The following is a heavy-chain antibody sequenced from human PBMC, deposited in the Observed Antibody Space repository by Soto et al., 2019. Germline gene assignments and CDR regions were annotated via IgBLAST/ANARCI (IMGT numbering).Heavy chain of an antibody. CDR1: GGSFSGYY. J-gene: IGHJ6*02. V-gene: IGHV4-34*01. CDR3: ARGGYYYYYGMDV. Sequence: PSETLSLTCAVYGGSFSGYYWSWIRQPPGKGLEWIGEINHSGSTNYNPSLKSRVTISVDTSKNQFSLKLSSVTAADTAVYSCARGGYYYYYGMDVWGQGTTVTVS. CDR2: INHSGST.